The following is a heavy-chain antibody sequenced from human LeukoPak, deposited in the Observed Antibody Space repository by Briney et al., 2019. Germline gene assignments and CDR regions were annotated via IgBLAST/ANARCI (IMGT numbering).Heavy chain of an antibody. V-gene: IGHV7-4-1*02. D-gene: IGHD2-2*01. CDR1: GYTFTSYA. CDR3: ARVARVGYCSSTSCYGFDP. J-gene: IGHJ5*02. Sequence: ASVKVSCKASGYTFTSYAMNWVRQAPGQGLEWMGWINTNTGSPTYAQGFTGRFVFSLDTSVSTAYLQISSLKAEDTAVYYCARVARVGYCSSTSCYGFDPWGQGTLVTVSS. CDR2: INTNTGSP.